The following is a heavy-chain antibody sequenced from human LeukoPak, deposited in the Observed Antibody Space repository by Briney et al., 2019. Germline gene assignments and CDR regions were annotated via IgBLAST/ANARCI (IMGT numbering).Heavy chain of an antibody. CDR3: ARDRGVAAGTFSLQY. CDR2: IIPIFCTA. CDR1: GGTFRTNA. J-gene: IGHJ1*01. Sequence: SVKVSYKASGGTFRTNAISWVRQAPGQGLEWVGGIIPIFCTANYAQKFPGRVTITADESTSTAYMELSSLRSEDTAVYYCARDRGVAAGTFSLQYWGQGTLVTVSS. V-gene: IGHV1-69*01. D-gene: IGHD6-13*01.